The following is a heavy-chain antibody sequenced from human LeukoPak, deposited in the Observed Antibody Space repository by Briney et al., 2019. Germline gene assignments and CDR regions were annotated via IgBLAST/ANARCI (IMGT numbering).Heavy chain of an antibody. D-gene: IGHD2-2*01. Sequence: GGSLRLSCAASGFTFSSYWMYWVRQAPGKGLVWVSRINSDGSTTSYADSVKGRFTISRDNAKSTLYLQMNSLRAEDTAVYYCTKDGDSTSYYFDYWGQGTLVTVSS. V-gene: IGHV3-74*01. CDR3: TKDGDSTSYYFDY. J-gene: IGHJ4*02. CDR2: INSDGSTT. CDR1: GFTFSSYW.